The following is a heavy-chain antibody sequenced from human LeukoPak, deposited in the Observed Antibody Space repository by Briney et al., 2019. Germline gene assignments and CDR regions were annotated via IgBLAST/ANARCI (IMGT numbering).Heavy chain of an antibody. Sequence: GGSLRLSCAASGFSFSDFNMNWVRQAPGKGLEWVSYISSSSSTIYYADSVKGRFTISRDNAKNSLYLQVNSLRDEDTAVYYCARGDYYDSSVNDYWGQGTLVTVSS. V-gene: IGHV3-48*02. CDR3: ARGDYYDSSVNDY. CDR2: ISSSSSTI. CDR1: GFSFSDFN. J-gene: IGHJ4*02. D-gene: IGHD3-22*01.